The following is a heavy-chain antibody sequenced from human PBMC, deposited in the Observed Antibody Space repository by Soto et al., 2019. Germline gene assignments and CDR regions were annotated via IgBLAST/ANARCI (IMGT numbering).Heavy chain of an antibody. J-gene: IGHJ4*02. CDR3: ARRHSATWLFDY. V-gene: IGHV4-39*01. CDR1: GGAISGRSNY. D-gene: IGHD3-9*01. Sequence: LEILSLTCAVSGGAISGRSNYWGWIRQPPGKGLEYIGSIYSGGSTYYNPSLKSRVTLSVDATQNQFSLRLTSVTAADTAVYYCARRHSATWLFDYWGLGTLVTVSS. CDR2: IYSGGST.